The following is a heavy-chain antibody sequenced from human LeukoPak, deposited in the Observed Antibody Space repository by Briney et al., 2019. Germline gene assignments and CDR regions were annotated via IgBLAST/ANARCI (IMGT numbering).Heavy chain of an antibody. CDR3: AREAGTREAVAGGAARFDP. CDR2: IYHSGST. Sequence: PSETLSLTCAVSGYSISSGYYWGWIRQPPGKGLEWIGSIYHSGSTYYNPSLKSRVTISVDTSKNQFSLKLSSVTAADTAVYYCAREAGTREAVAGGAARFDPWGQGTLVTVSS. J-gene: IGHJ5*02. CDR1: GYSISSGYY. D-gene: IGHD6-13*01. V-gene: IGHV4-38-2*02.